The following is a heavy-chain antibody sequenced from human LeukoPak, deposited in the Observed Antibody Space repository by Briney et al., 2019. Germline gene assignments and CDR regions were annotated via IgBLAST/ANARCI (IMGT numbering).Heavy chain of an antibody. J-gene: IGHJ4*02. D-gene: IGHD1-26*01. CDR1: GFTFSTYA. V-gene: IGHV3-23*01. CDR2: ICTSGGRT. Sequence: GGSLRLSCAASGFTFSTYAMSWVRQAPGEGLEWVSGICTSGGRTFYAESVKGRFTLSRDNSKNTLYLQRNSLTAEDTAVYYCAKTSGSYCNYFDYWGQGTLVTVSS. CDR3: AKTSGSYCNYFDY.